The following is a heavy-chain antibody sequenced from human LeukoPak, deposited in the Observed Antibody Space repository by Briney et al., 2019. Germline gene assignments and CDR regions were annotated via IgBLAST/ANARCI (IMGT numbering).Heavy chain of an antibody. V-gene: IGHV3-30-3*01. CDR2: VSYDGSNK. J-gene: IGHJ4*02. CDR3: ARDRYDSSGHLYYFDY. D-gene: IGHD3-22*01. Sequence: GRSLSLSCAASGFTFSSYAMHWVRQAPGKGLEWVAVVSYDGSNKYYADSVKGRFTISRDNSKNTLYLQMNSLRAEDTAVYYCARDRYDSSGHLYYFDYWGQGTLVTVSS. CDR1: GFTFSSYA.